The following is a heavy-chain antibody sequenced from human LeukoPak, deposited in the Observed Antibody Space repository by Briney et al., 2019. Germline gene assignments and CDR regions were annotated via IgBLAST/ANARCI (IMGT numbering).Heavy chain of an antibody. Sequence: PGGSLRLSCAASGFTFSFYSMNWVRQAPGKGLEWVSYISSSSTTIYYADSVKGRFTISRDNAKNSLYLQMNSLRAEDTAVYYCARMVGATYFQHWGQGTLVTVSS. D-gene: IGHD1-26*01. V-gene: IGHV3-48*04. CDR3: ARMVGATYFQH. CDR1: GFTFSFYS. J-gene: IGHJ1*01. CDR2: ISSSSTTI.